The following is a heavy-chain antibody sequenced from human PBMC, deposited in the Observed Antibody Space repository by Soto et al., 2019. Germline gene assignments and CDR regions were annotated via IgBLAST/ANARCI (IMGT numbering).Heavy chain of an antibody. V-gene: IGHV3-48*01. CDR2: ISSSSSVI. D-gene: IGHD7-27*01. J-gene: IGHJ6*03. Sequence: EVQLVESGGGLVQPGGSLRLSCATSGFILSDCAMNWVRQAPGKGLEWVSYISSSSSVIDYADSVKGRFTVSRDNARNSLYLQMHSLRAKDTAVYYCARDLSWGSNWYYYMDVWGKGTTVTVSS. CDR1: GFILSDCA. CDR3: ARDLSWGSNWYYYMDV.